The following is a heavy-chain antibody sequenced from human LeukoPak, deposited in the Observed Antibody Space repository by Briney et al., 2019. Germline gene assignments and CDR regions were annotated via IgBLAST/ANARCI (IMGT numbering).Heavy chain of an antibody. D-gene: IGHD3-10*01. CDR2: ISWNSGSI. Sequence: GGSLRLSCAASGFTFDDYAMHWVRQAPGKGLEWVSGISWNSGSIGYADSEKGRFTISRDNAKNSLYLQMNSLRAEDTALYYCAKDYSYGSGTSDAFDIWGQGTMVTVSS. V-gene: IGHV3-9*01. CDR3: AKDYSYGSGTSDAFDI. J-gene: IGHJ3*02. CDR1: GFTFDDYA.